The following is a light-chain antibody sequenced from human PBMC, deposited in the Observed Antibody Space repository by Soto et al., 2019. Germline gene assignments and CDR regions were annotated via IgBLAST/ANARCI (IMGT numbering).Light chain of an antibody. CDR1: QTISSW. V-gene: IGKV1-5*03. Sequence: DIQMTQSPSTLSGSVGDRVTITCRASQTISSWLAWYQQKPGKAPKLLIYKASTLKSGVPSRFSGSGAGTEFTLTISSLQPDDFATYDCQHYTSYSEAFGQGPKVELK. CDR2: KAS. J-gene: IGKJ1*01. CDR3: QHYTSYSEA.